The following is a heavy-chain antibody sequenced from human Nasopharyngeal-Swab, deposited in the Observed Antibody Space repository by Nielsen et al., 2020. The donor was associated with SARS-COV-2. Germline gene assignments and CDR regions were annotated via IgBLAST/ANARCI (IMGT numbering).Heavy chain of an antibody. CDR1: EFTMSRNG. D-gene: IGHD1-26*01. J-gene: IGHJ4*02. CDR2: ISSSSSTS. CDR3: ARDVAIVGATLEN. V-gene: IGHV3-48*02. Sequence: GGSLRLSCAASEFTMSRNGMHWVRQAPGKGLEWVAYISSSSSTSYYADSVKGRFTISRDNPKNSLCLQMNSLRDEDTALYYCARDVAIVGATLENWGQGTLVTVSS.